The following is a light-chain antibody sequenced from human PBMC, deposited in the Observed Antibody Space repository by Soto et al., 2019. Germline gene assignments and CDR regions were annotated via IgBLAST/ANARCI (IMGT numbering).Light chain of an antibody. CDR1: QSVTSGY. Sequence: EIVLTQSPGTLSLSPGERATLSCRASQSVTSGYLGWYQQKPGQAPRLLIYGASSRATGISDRFSGSGSGTDFTLTINRLEPEDFAVYYCQQYGTSPPMYTFGQGTKVEIK. CDR3: QQYGTSPPMYT. V-gene: IGKV3-20*01. CDR2: GAS. J-gene: IGKJ2*01.